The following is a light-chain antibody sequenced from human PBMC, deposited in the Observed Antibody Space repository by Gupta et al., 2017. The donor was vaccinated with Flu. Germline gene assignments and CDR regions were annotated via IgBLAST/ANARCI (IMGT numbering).Light chain of an antibody. CDR1: QSVSSY. J-gene: IGKJ3*01. CDR2: DAS. Sequence: EIVLTQSPATLSLSPGERATLSCRASQSVSSYLAWYQQKPGQAPRLLIYDASNRATGIPARFSGSGSGTDFTLTISSLEPEDFAVYYCQQRSNWVFTFGPGTKVAIK. V-gene: IGKV3-11*01. CDR3: QQRSNWVFT.